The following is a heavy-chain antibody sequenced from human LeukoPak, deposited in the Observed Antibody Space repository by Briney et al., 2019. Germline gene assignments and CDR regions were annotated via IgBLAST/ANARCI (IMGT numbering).Heavy chain of an antibody. V-gene: IGHV3-23*01. Sequence: GGSLRLSCAASGFTFSSYAMSWVRQAPGKGLEWVSAISGSGGRTYYADSVKGRFTISRDNPKNTLYLQMNSLRAEDTAVYYCAKDPRSSGWYGYYFDYWGQGTLVTVSS. CDR2: ISGSGGRT. J-gene: IGHJ4*02. CDR3: AKDPRSSGWYGYYFDY. D-gene: IGHD6-19*01. CDR1: GFTFSSYA.